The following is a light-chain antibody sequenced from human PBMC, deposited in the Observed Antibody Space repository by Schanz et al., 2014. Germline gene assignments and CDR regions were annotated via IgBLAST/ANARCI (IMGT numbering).Light chain of an antibody. Sequence: QSVLRQPPSVSGAPGQRVTISCTGSSSNIGAGYDVHWYQQLPGTAPKLLIYGNNNRPSGVPDRFSGSKSGTSASLAITGLQAEDEGDYYCQSYDSSLSAHVVFGGGTKLTGL. CDR3: QSYDSSLSAHVV. J-gene: IGLJ2*01. CDR2: GNN. CDR1: SSNIGAGYD. V-gene: IGLV1-40*01.